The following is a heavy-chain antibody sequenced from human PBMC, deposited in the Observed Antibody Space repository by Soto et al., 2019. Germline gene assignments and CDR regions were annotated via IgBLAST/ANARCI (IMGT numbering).Heavy chain of an antibody. V-gene: IGHV4-30-4*01. Sequence: TSETLSLTRTGSGGSISSGDYYWGWIRQPPGKGLEWIGYIHPSGSTYFHPSLKTRITISEDTSKNQFSLKMSCVTAEDTAVYYCARGYTYFDYWGQGTLVTVSS. CDR3: ARGYTYFDY. D-gene: IGHD6-13*01. CDR1: GGSISSGDYY. CDR2: IHPSGST. J-gene: IGHJ4*02.